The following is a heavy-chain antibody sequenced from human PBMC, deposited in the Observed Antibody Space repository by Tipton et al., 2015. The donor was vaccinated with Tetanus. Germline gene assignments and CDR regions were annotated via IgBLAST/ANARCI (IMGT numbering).Heavy chain of an antibody. CDR2: ITPNNGDT. J-gene: IGHJ4*02. V-gene: IGHV1-2*02. D-gene: IGHD3-3*01. CDR3: ARGSLRKGFLEWHFDY. CDR1: GYTVTGFF. Sequence: QLVQSGPEVKKPGASVKVSCKAYGYTVTGFFMHWVRQAPGQGIEWMGWITPNNGDTKSAHTFQDRVTMTSDRSSATVHMELNRLRYDDTAVYYCARGSLRKGFLEWHFDYWGQGALVTVSS.